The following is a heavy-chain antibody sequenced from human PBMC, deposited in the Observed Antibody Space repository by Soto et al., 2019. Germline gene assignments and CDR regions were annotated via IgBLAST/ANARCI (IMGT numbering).Heavy chain of an antibody. D-gene: IGHD1-26*01. J-gene: IGHJ4*02. V-gene: IGHV3-30*18. CDR1: GFTFSSYG. CDR2: ISYDGSKK. CDR3: AKEGGLSGSYYISSSYYFDY. Sequence: GGARRLSCVASGFTFSSYGMHWVRQAPGKGLEWGGIISYDGSKKYYADSVKGRFTISRDNSKNTLYLQMNSLRAEDTSVYYCAKEGGLSGSYYISSSYYFDYWGQGTLVTVSS.